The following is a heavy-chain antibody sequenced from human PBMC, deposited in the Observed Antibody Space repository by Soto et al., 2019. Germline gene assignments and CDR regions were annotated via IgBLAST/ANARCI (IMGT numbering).Heavy chain of an antibody. CDR2: ISAYNGNT. D-gene: IGHD4-17*01. V-gene: IGHV1-18*01. Sequence: ASVKVSCKASGYTFTSYGISWVRQAPGQGLEWMGWISAYNGNTNYAQKLQGRVTMTTDTSTSTAYMELRSLRSDDTAVYYCARDWYYGDYMNPPYFDYWGQGTLVTVSS. CDR1: GYTFTSYG. CDR3: ARDWYYGDYMNPPYFDY. J-gene: IGHJ4*02.